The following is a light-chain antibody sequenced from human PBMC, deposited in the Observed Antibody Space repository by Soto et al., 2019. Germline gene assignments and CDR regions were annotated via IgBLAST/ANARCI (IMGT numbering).Light chain of an antibody. CDR1: SSDIGAYKY. CDR2: DVS. CDR3: SSFSSGGTNG. J-gene: IGLJ1*01. Sequence: QSVLTQPASVSGSPGQSIAISCTGTSSDIGAYKYVSWYQQHPGTAPKLMIYDVSNRPSGVSDRFSGSKSGNTASLTISGLQAEDEADYYCSSFSSGGTNGFGTGTKVTVL. V-gene: IGLV2-14*03.